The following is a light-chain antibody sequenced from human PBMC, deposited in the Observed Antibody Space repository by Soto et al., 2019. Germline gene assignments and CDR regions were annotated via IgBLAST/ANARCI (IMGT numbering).Light chain of an antibody. J-gene: IGKJ2*01. Sequence: EIVMTQSPATLSVSPGERATLSCRASQSVSTKLAWYQQKPGRAPRLLMSGSSTRATGVPARFSGSGSGTEFTLTISSLQSEDYAVYYCHQYDNWPQEHTFGQGTKVDIK. V-gene: IGKV3-15*01. CDR2: GSS. CDR3: HQYDNWPQEHT. CDR1: QSVSTK.